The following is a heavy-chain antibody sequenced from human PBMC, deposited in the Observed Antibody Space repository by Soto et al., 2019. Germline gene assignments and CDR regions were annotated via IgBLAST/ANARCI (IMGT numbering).Heavy chain of an antibody. Sequence: QVQLVQSGAEVKKPGASVKVSCKASGYTFTSNSIGWVRQAPGQGLEWMGWINVYNGNTKYAQQLQGRVTLTTDTSTSTAYMDLRSLRSDDTAVYYCARISSASSGFLPDYWGQGTLVTVSS. V-gene: IGHV1-18*04. CDR1: GYTFTSNS. D-gene: IGHD2-2*01. CDR3: ARISSASSGFLPDY. J-gene: IGHJ4*02. CDR2: INVYNGNT.